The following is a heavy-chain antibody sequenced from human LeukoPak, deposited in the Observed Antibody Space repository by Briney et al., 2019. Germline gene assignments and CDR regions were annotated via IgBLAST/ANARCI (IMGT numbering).Heavy chain of an antibody. D-gene: IGHD2-15*01. CDR2: IYYSGST. Sequence: SETLSLTWTVSGGPISRGGYYWSWIRQHPGKGLEWIGYIYYSGSTYYNPSLKSRVTISVDTSKNQFSLKLSSVTAADTAVYYCARVVGGKTKYYFDYWGQGTLVTVSS. CDR1: GGPISRGGYY. CDR3: ARVVGGKTKYYFDY. V-gene: IGHV4-31*02. J-gene: IGHJ4*02.